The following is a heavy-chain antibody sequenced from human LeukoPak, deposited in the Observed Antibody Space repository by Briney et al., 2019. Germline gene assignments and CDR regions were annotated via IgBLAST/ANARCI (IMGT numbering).Heavy chain of an antibody. J-gene: IGHJ5*02. V-gene: IGHV4-61*02. CDR1: GGSISSGSYY. CDR3: AREEQLVLDNWFDP. Sequence: SQTLSLTCTVSGGSISSGSYYWSWIRQPAGKGLEWIGRIYTSGSTNYNPSLKSRVTISVDPSKNQFSLKLSSVTAADTAVYYCAREEQLVLDNWFDPWGQGTLVTVSS. CDR2: IYTSGST. D-gene: IGHD6-6*01.